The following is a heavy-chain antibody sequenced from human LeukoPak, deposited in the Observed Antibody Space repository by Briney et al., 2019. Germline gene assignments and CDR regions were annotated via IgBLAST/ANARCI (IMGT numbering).Heavy chain of an antibody. V-gene: IGHV3-23*01. CDR3: AKDNSDFDWFPYYFDY. D-gene: IGHD3-9*01. Sequence: GGSLRLSCAASGFTFSSYAMSWVRQAPWKGLEWVSAVSGSGGSTYYADSVKGRFTISRDNSKNTLYLQMNSLRAEDTAVYYCAKDNSDFDWFPYYFDYWGQGTLVTVSS. J-gene: IGHJ4*02. CDR2: VSGSGGST. CDR1: GFTFSSYA.